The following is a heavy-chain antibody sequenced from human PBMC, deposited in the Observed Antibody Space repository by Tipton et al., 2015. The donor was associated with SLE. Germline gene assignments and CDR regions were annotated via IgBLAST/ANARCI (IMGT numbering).Heavy chain of an antibody. J-gene: IGHJ6*02. D-gene: IGHD3-3*01. CDR2: INPNSGGT. Sequence: QSGAEVKKPGASVKVSCKASGYTFTGYYMHWVRQAPGQGLEWMGWINPNSGGTNYAQKLQGRVTMTTDTSTSTAYMELRSLRSDDTAVYYCAGVDSTKRFLEWLVGDYYGMDVWGQGTTVTVSS. CDR3: AGVDSTKRFLEWLVGDYYGMDV. V-gene: IGHV1-2*02. CDR1: GYTFTGYY.